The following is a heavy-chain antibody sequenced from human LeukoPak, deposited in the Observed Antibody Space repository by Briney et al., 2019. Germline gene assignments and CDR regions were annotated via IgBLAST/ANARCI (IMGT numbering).Heavy chain of an antibody. CDR1: GFTFSSYA. D-gene: IGHD1-14*01. CDR2: ISGSGGST. J-gene: IGHJ4*02. V-gene: IGHV3-23*01. CDR3: AKDDGSVVGYFDY. Sequence: PGGSLRLSCAASGFTFSSYAMSWVRQAPGKGLEWVSAISGSGGSTYYADSVKGRFTISRDNSKNTLYPQMNSLRAEDTAVYYCAKDDGSVVGYFDYWGQGTLVTVSS.